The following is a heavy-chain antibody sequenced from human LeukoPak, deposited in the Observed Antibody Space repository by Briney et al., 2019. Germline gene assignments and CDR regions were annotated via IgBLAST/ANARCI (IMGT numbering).Heavy chain of an antibody. Sequence: SETLSVTCTVSGGSISSYYWNWIRQPPGKGLEWIGYIYYSGSTNYNPSLKSRVTISVDTSKNQFSLKLSSVTAADTAFYYCARYIVSYPHDAFDIWGQGTMVTVSS. CDR1: GGSISSYY. CDR3: ARYIVSYPHDAFDI. V-gene: IGHV4-59*01. D-gene: IGHD1-26*01. CDR2: IYYSGST. J-gene: IGHJ3*02.